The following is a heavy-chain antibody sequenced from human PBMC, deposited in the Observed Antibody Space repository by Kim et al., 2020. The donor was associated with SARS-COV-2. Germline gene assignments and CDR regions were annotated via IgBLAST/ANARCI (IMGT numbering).Heavy chain of an antibody. J-gene: IGHJ5*02. V-gene: IGHV3-30*04. Sequence: GGSLRLSCAASGFTFSSYAMHWVRQAPGKGLEWVAVISYDGSNKYYADSVKGRFTISRDNSKNTLYLQMNSLRAEDTAVYYCARSFDFWSGYYHWGQGTLVTVSS. CDR1: GFTFSSYA. D-gene: IGHD3-3*01. CDR3: ARSFDFWSGYYH. CDR2: ISYDGSNK.